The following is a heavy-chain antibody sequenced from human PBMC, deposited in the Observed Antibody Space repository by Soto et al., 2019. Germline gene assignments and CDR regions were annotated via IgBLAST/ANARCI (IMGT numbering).Heavy chain of an antibody. V-gene: IGHV3-30*18. D-gene: IGHD5-12*01. J-gene: IGHJ4*02. CDR1: GFTFSSYG. CDR2: ITYDGSNK. Sequence: QVQLLESGGGVVQPGRSLRLSCAASGFTFSSYGMHWVRQAPGKGLEWVAVITYDGSNKYYADSVKGRFTISRDNSKNTLYLQMNSLRAEDTAVYYCAKVGDGYNSFFDYWGQGTLVTVSS. CDR3: AKVGDGYNSFFDY.